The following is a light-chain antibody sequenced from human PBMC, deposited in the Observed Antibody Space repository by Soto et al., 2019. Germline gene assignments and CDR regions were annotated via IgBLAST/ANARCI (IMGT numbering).Light chain of an antibody. CDR2: DVS. CDR1: SSDVGGDTY. J-gene: IGLJ2*01. Sequence: QSALPQPRSVSGSPGQSVTISCTGTSSDVGGDTYVSWYQQHPGQDPTLVVYDVSKLPSGVPDRFSGSKSGNTASVTISGLQAEDEADYYCCSYAGSYTFVVFGGGTKLTVL. CDR3: CSYAGSYTFVV. V-gene: IGLV2-11*01.